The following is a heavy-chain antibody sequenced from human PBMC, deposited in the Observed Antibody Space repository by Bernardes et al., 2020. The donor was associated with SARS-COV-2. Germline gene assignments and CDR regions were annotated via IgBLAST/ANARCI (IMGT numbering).Heavy chain of an antibody. J-gene: IGHJ4*02. V-gene: IGHV3-23*01. CDR2: ISGSGNTT. Sequence: GGSLRLSCAASGFTFTKCDMSWVRQAPGKGLEWVSGISGSGNTTYYADSVKGRFTISRDNSKNTLFLQMDSLRAEDTAVYYCAKDDDRPLFGAPGFDSWGQGTLVTVSS. D-gene: IGHD3-3*01. CDR1: GFTFTKCD. CDR3: AKDDDRPLFGAPGFDS.